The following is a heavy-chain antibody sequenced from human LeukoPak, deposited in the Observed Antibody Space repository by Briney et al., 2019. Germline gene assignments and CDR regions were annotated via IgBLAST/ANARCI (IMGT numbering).Heavy chain of an antibody. V-gene: IGHV4-59*08. J-gene: IGHJ4*02. Sequence: SETLSLTCTVSGGSISSYYWSWIRQPPRKGLEWIGYIYYSGSTNYNPSLKSRVTISVDTSKNQFSLKLSSVTAADTAVYYCARHAPPYCSSTSCYEDYFDYWGQGTLVTVSS. CDR3: ARHAPPYCSSTSCYEDYFDY. D-gene: IGHD2-2*01. CDR2: IYYSGST. CDR1: GGSISSYY.